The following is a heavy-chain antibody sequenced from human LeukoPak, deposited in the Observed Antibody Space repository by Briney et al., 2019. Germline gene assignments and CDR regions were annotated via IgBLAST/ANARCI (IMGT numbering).Heavy chain of an antibody. CDR3: ARESRQWLALGGVDY. CDR1: GFTFSSYW. Sequence: GGSLRLSCAASGFTFSSYWMHWVRQAPGKGLVWVSRINTDGSVISYADSVKGRFTISRDNAKNSLYLQMNSLRAEDTAVYYCARESRQWLALGGVDYWGQGTLVTVSS. D-gene: IGHD6-19*01. J-gene: IGHJ4*02. CDR2: INTDGSVI. V-gene: IGHV3-74*01.